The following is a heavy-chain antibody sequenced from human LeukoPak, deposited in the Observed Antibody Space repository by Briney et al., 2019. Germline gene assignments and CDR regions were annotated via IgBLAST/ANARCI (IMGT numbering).Heavy chain of an antibody. CDR1: GFTFSSYS. D-gene: IGHD6-13*01. Sequence: GGSLRLSCAASGFTFSSYSMNWVRQAPGKGLEWVSSISSSSSYIYYADSVKGRFTISRDNAKNSLYLQMNSLRAEDTAVYYCARRGGSSWSSFDYWGQGSLVTVPS. CDR3: ARRGGSSWSSFDY. CDR2: ISSSSSYI. V-gene: IGHV3-21*01. J-gene: IGHJ4*02.